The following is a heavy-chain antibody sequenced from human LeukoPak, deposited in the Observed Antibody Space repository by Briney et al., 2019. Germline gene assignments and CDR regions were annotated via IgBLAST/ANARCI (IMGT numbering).Heavy chain of an antibody. CDR3: ARDIRIRDWNYATGY. J-gene: IGHJ4*02. CDR2: INTNTGNP. V-gene: IGHV7-4-1*02. D-gene: IGHD1-7*01. CDR1: GYTFTSYA. Sequence: EASVKVSYKASGYTFTSYAMNWVRQAPGQGLEWMGWINTNTGNPTYAQGFTGRFVFSLDTSVSTAYLRISSLKAEDTAVYYCARDIRIRDWNYATGYWGQGTLVTVSS.